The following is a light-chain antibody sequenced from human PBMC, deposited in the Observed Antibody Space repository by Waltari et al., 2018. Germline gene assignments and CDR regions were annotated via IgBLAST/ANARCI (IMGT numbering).Light chain of an antibody. CDR2: AAS. V-gene: IGKV1-39*01. CDR3: QQSYSLPPT. CDR1: QTVSNY. Sequence: DIQMTQSPPSLSASVGDRVTISFRASQTVSNYLNWFQQKSGKAPKLLIYAASTLQGGVPPRFTGSGAGKDFTLTITSLQPEDFATYSCQQSYSLPPTFGQGTKVEV. J-gene: IGKJ1*01.